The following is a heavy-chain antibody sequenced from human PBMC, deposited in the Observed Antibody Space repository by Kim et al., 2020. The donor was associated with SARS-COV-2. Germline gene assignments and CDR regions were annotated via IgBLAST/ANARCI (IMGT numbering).Heavy chain of an antibody. CDR2: VSYTGTT. J-gene: IGHJ4*02. Sequence: SETLSLTCIVSGDSINGYYWSWIRQTPGKGLEWIGYVSYTGTTNYNPSLKSRATISVDTSKHQFSLELTSVTAADTAMYYCARRAGQLGTPFDYWGQGTLVTVSS. D-gene: IGHD6-13*01. CDR1: GDSINGYY. CDR3: ARRAGQLGTPFDY. V-gene: IGHV4-59*08.